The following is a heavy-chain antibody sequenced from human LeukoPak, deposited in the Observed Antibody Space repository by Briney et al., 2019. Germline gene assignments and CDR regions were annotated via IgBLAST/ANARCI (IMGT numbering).Heavy chain of an antibody. CDR2: ISGSGGST. D-gene: IGHD3-10*01. CDR1: GLTLSSYE. Sequence: HPGGSLRLSCAASGLTLSSYEMNWVRQAPGKGLEWVSVISGSGGSTDYAASVKGRFSISRDNSKNTLYLQMNSLRAEDTGVYYCAKGQLCFGEFSYFDYWGQGTLVTVSS. CDR3: AKGQLCFGEFSYFDY. V-gene: IGHV3-23*01. J-gene: IGHJ4*02.